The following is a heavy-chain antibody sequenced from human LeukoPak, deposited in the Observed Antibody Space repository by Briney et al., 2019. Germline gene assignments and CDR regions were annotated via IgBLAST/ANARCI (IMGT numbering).Heavy chain of an antibody. CDR2: IKPSGGT. CDR1: GGSFSDYS. Sequence: SETLSLTCAVYGGSFSDYSWSWIRQPPGKGLEWIGEIKPSGGTNHNPSLMSRVSMSVDTSKNQFSLKLSSVTAADTAVYYCARGHPPIQLWFGGGRFGDVWGKGTTVTVSS. J-gene: IGHJ6*04. CDR3: ARGHPPIQLWFGGGRFGDV. D-gene: IGHD5-18*01. V-gene: IGHV4-34*01.